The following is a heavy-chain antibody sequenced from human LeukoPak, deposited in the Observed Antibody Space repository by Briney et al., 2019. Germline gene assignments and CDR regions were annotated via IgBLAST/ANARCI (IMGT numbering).Heavy chain of an antibody. V-gene: IGHV4-59*08. J-gene: IGHJ6*02. CDR2: IYYSGST. CDR1: GGSISRYY. D-gene: IGHD6-13*01. Sequence: SETLSLTCTVSGGSISRYYWSWIRQPPGKGLEWIGYIYYSGSTNYNPSLKSRVTISVDTSKNQFSLKLSSVTAADTAVYYCARHMYSSSWYGSYGMDVWGQGTTVTVSS. CDR3: ARHMYSSSWYGSYGMDV.